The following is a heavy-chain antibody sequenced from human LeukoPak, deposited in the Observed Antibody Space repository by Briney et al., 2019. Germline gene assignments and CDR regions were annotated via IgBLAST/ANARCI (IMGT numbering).Heavy chain of an antibody. CDR2: IYYSGST. V-gene: IGHV4-59*01. D-gene: IGHD1-7*01. CDR3: ARGIFSITGTTWFSFDI. CDR1: GGSISSYY. Sequence: PSETLSLTCTVSGGSISSYYWSWIRRPPGKGLEWIGYIYYSGSTNYNPSLKSRVTISVDTSKNQFSLKLSSVTAADTAVYYCARGIFSITGTTWFSFDIWGQGTMVTVSS. J-gene: IGHJ3*02.